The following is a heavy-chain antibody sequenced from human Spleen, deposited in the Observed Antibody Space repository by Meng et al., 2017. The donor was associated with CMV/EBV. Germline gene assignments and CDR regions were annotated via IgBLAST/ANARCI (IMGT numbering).Heavy chain of an antibody. CDR2: IYYSGST. J-gene: IGHJ5*02. D-gene: IGHD4-11*01. V-gene: IGHV4-31*02. CDR3: ARGAYSNYPNNWFDP. Sequence: GGSISSGGHYRSWIRQHPGKGLEWIGYIYYSGSTYYNPSLRSRVTISVDTSKNQFSLRLSSVTAADTAVYYCARGAYSNYPNNWFDPWGQGTLVTVS. CDR1: GGSISSGGHY.